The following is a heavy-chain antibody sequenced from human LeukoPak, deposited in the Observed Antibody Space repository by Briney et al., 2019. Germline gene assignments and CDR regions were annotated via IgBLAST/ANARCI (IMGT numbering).Heavy chain of an antibody. CDR3: ARESVNWFDP. V-gene: IGHV4-59*01. CDR2: IYYSGST. Sequence: SETLSLTCTVSGVSISSYYWSWIRQPPGKGLEWIGYIYYSGSTNYNPSLKSRVTISVDTSKNQFSLKLSSVTAADTAVYYCARESVNWFDPWGQGTLVTVSS. J-gene: IGHJ5*02. CDR1: GVSISSYY.